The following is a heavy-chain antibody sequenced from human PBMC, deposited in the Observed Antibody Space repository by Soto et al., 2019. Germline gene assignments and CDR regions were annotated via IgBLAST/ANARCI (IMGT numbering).Heavy chain of an antibody. J-gene: IGHJ4*02. CDR3: ARMLGPWDAAAVGIDY. Sequence: QVTLKESGPVLVKPTETLTLTCTVSGFSLSNARMGVSWIRQPPGKALEWLAHIFSNDEKFYSTSLKNRHTISKDTSKSQGVLTMPNMDPVDTATYYCARMLGPWDAAAVGIDYWGQVTLVTVSS. V-gene: IGHV2-26*01. CDR2: IFSNDEK. CDR1: GFSLSNARMG. D-gene: IGHD6-13*01.